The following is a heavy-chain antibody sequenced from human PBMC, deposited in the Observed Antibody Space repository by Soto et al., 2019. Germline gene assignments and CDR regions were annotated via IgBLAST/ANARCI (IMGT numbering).Heavy chain of an antibody. D-gene: IGHD3-3*01. J-gene: IGHJ4*02. CDR3: ARAGNYDVLSGRMYYFDS. Sequence: PSETLSLTCVVSGGSISSGGYFWSWIRQPPGKGLEWIGDVYTSGITNYNPSLKSRVTFSIDTSNSQFSLRLSSVTAADTAVYFCARAGNYDVLSGRMYYFDSWGQGTPVTVSS. CDR2: VYTSGIT. V-gene: IGHV4-30-2*01. CDR1: GGSISSGGYF.